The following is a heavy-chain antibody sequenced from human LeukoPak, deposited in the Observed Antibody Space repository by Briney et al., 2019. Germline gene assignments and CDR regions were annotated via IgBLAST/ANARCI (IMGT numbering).Heavy chain of an antibody. D-gene: IGHD3-22*01. J-gene: IGHJ4*02. CDR2: IYHSGNT. V-gene: IGHV4-38-2*02. Sequence: SETLSLTCTVSGYSISSGYYWGWIRQPPGKGLEWIANIYHSGNTNYNPSLKSRVTISGDTSKNQFSLRLSSVTAADTAVYYCARASYSYDINGWVPFDYWGQGTLVTVSS. CDR1: GYSISSGYY. CDR3: ARASYSYDINGWVPFDY.